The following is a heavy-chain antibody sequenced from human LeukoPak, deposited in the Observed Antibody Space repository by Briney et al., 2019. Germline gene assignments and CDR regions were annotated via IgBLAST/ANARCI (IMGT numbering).Heavy chain of an antibody. V-gene: IGHV4-38-2*02. J-gene: IGHJ5*02. CDR3: ARDKYSSSWGGDWFDP. CDR1: GYSISSGYY. D-gene: IGHD6-13*01. Sequence: SETLSLTCGVSGYSISSGYYWGWIRQPPGKGLEWIGSIYHSGSTYYNPSLKSRVTISVDTSKNQFSLKLSSVTAADTAVYYCARDKYSSSWGGDWFDPWGQGTLVTVSS. CDR2: IYHSGST.